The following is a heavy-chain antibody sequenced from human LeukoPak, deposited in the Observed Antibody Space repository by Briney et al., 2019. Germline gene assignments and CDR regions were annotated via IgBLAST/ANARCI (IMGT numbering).Heavy chain of an antibody. CDR2: ISWNSGSSV. D-gene: IGHD2-2*01. Sequence: GGSLRLSCAASGFKFDDYGIHWVRQAPGKGPEWVSGISWNSGSSVDYADSVKGRFTISRDNAKNSLYLQMNSLRVEDTALYYCVKDLDCSSTTCSSFGLDVWGQGTTVIVSS. CDR3: VKDLDCSSTTCSSFGLDV. J-gene: IGHJ6*02. CDR1: GFKFDDYG. V-gene: IGHV3-9*01.